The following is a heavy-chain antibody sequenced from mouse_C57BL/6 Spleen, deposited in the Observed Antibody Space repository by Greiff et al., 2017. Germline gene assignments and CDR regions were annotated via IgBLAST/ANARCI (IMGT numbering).Heavy chain of an antibody. J-gene: IGHJ1*03. D-gene: IGHD2-14*01. V-gene: IGHV1-54*01. CDR3: ARSRYYWYFDV. CDR2: INPGSGGT. Sequence: QVQLQQSGAELVRPGTSVKVSCKASGYAFTNYLIDWVKQRPGQGLEWIGVINPGSGGTNYNEKFKGKATLTADKSSSTAYMQLSSLTSEDSAVYFCARSRYYWYFDVWGTGTTVTVSS. CDR1: GYAFTNYL.